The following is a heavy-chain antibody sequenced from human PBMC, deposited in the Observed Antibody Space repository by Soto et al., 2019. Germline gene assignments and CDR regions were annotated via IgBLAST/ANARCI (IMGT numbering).Heavy chain of an antibody. CDR2: ISYDGSNK. V-gene: IGHV3-30-3*01. Sequence: QVQLVESGGGVVQPGRSLRLSCAASGFTFSSYAMHWVRQAPGKGLEWVAVISYDGSNKYYADSVKGRFPISRDNSKNTLYRQMKRLRAEDTAVYYCAREGPLRYFDSWGQGTLVTVSS. CDR1: GFTFSSYA. CDR3: AREGPLRYFDS. D-gene: IGHD3-9*01. J-gene: IGHJ4*02.